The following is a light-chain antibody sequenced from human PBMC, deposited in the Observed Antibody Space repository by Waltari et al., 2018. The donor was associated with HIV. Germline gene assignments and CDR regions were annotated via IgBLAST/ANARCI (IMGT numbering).Light chain of an antibody. CDR2: AAS. Sequence: DIQLTQSPSSLSASVGERITIACRASHGISNYLAWYQQKPGKVPKLLIYAASTLQSGVPSRFSGSGSGTDFTLTISSLQPEDVATYYCQKYNSALLTFGPGTKVDIK. J-gene: IGKJ3*01. CDR1: HGISNY. V-gene: IGKV1-27*01. CDR3: QKYNSALLT.